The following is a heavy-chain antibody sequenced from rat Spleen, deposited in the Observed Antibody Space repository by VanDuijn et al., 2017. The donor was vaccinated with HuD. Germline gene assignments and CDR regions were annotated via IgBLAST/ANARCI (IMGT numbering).Heavy chain of an antibody. CDR1: GFTFSNAA. CDR2: IRTKPNNYAT. J-gene: IGHJ4*01. D-gene: IGHD1-2*01. Sequence: VQLVESGGGLVQPKESLKISCAASGFTFSNAAMYWVRQAPGKGLEWVARIRTKPNNYATYYADSVKGRFTISRDDSKSMVYLQMDNLKTEDTAMYYCTAAYYYSSPYVMDAWGQGASVTVSS. V-gene: IGHV10-5*01. CDR3: TAAYYYSSPYVMDA.